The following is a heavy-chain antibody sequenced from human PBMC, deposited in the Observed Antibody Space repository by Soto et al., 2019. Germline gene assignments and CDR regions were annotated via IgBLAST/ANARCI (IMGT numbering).Heavy chain of an antibody. CDR2: ILPVFGTT. J-gene: IGHJ6*02. V-gene: IGHV1-69*06. Sequence: ASVKVSCKASGDTSSNYGVSWVRQAPGQGLEWMGGILPVFGTTTYERNFQGRITITADKSTSTVYMELTSLRSDDTATYYCARDPEEVVGTDYHYYGMDVWDQGVTVTVSS. D-gene: IGHD1-26*01. CDR3: ARDPEEVVGTDYHYYGMDV. CDR1: GDTSSNYG.